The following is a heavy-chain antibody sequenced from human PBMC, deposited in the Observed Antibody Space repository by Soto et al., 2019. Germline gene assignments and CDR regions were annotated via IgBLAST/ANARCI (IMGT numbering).Heavy chain of an antibody. CDR2: IIPIFGKA. D-gene: IGHD2-2*01. V-gene: IGHV1-69*12. CDR1: GGTFSSYA. Sequence: QVQLVQSGAEVKKPGSSVKVSCKASGGTFSSYAISWVRQAPGQGLEWMGGIIPIFGKADYAQKFQGRVTITADESTSTAYMELSSLRSEDTAVYYCASHSSLRGYCISTSCYGYYYGMDVWGQGTTVTVSS. J-gene: IGHJ6*02. CDR3: ASHSSLRGYCISTSCYGYYYGMDV.